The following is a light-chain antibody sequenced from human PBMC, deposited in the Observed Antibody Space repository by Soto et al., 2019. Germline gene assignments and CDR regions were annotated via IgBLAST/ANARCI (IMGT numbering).Light chain of an antibody. CDR2: TAT. V-gene: IGKV1-39*01. J-gene: IGKJ4*01. CDR1: KSINTY. Sequence: DIQITQSPPCLSWCVLDIVTITCRVTKSINTYVNWYQQKPGKAPKLLIYTATSLQSGVPSRFSGIGSGTDFTLTISSLQPEDFATYYCQQSYSTPLTFGGGTKVDI. CDR3: QQSYSTPLT.